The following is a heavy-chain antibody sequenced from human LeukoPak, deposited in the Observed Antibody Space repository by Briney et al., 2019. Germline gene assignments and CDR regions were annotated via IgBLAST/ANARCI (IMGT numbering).Heavy chain of an antibody. D-gene: IGHD2-21*02. CDR2: ISGGGGGT. J-gene: IGHJ1*01. CDR1: GFTFHSYA. Sequence: GGSLRLSCAASGFTFHSYAMAWVRQAPGKGLEWVTSISGGGGGTYYAPSVKGRFTVSRDNANNTVYLQMNDLTAADTAFYFCAKVRGVGTHIWLLPWDLWGEGTRVTVSS. CDR3: AKVRGVGTHIWLLPWDL. V-gene: IGHV3-23*01.